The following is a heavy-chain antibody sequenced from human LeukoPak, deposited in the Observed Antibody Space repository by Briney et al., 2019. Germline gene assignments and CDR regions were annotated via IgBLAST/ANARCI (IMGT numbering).Heavy chain of an antibody. Sequence: SETLFLTCTVSGYSISSGCYWGWIRQPPGKGLEWIGSIYYIGSTYYNPSLKSRVTLSVDASKNQFSLKLSSVTAADTAVYYCAIDLPDWEYYYDSSDRESYYFDYWGQGTLVTVSS. CDR3: AIDLPDWEYYYDSSDRESYYFDY. V-gene: IGHV4-38-2*02. CDR2: IYYIGST. CDR1: GYSISSGCY. J-gene: IGHJ4*02. D-gene: IGHD3-22*01.